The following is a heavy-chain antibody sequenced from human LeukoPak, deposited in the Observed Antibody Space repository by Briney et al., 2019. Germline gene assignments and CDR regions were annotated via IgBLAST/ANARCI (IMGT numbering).Heavy chain of an antibody. D-gene: IGHD4-11*01. V-gene: IGHV4-59*08. J-gene: IGHJ4*02. CDR3: ARSEINDYMNY. CDR2: INYSEKP. CDR1: GGSISSYY. Sequence: TSETLSLTCTVSGGSISSYYWSWIRQPPGKGLEWIGSINYSEKPYYNPSLKSRVTISVDTSKNQFSLKMTSVTAADTAFYFCARSEINDYMNYWGQGMPVTVSS.